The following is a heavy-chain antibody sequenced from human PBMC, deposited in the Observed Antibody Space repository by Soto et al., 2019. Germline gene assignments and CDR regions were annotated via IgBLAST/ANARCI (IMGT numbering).Heavy chain of an antibody. Sequence: PGGSLRLSCAASGFTFSSYAMHWVRQAPGKGLEWVAVISYDGSNKYYAASVKGRFTISRDNSKNTLYLQINSLRAEDTAVYYCARGQIIVEYSSSPPFDYWGQGTLVTVSS. CDR1: GFTFSSYA. V-gene: IGHV3-30-3*01. D-gene: IGHD6-6*01. CDR3: ARGQIIVEYSSSPPFDY. CDR2: ISYDGSNK. J-gene: IGHJ4*02.